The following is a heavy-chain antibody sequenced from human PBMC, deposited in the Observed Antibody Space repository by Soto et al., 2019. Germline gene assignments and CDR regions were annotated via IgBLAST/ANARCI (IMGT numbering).Heavy chain of an antibody. CDR1: GFRFSLYA. Sequence: QVLLVESGGGGIQPGTSLRLSCAASGFRFSLYAMHWLRQAPGKGLEWVAVISDDGNVRKFGDSVKGRFAISRDSAKSTLYLDMFSPRSEGTAVYYCAREPGGYPLGYFNVWGQGTRVTVSS. CDR2: ISDDGNVR. CDR3: AREPGGYPLGYFNV. D-gene: IGHD3-16*02. V-gene: IGHV3-30*09. J-gene: IGHJ3*01.